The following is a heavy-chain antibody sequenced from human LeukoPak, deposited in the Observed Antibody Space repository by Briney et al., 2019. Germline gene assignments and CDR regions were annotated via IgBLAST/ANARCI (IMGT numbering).Heavy chain of an antibody. V-gene: IGHV4-4*02. Sequence: PSETLSLTCAVSGGSISSSNWWTWVRQPPGKGLEWIGEIYRSGSTNYNPSLKSRVTISVDTSKNQFSLKLSSVTAADTAVYYCARDGSALGAWGQGTLVTVSS. CDR2: IYRSGST. J-gene: IGHJ5*02. D-gene: IGHD6-25*01. CDR3: ARDGSALGA. CDR1: GGSISSSNW.